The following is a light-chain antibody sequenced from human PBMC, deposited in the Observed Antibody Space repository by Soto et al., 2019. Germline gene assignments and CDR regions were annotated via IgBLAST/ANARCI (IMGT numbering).Light chain of an antibody. J-gene: IGKJ1*01. Sequence: EIVLTQSPGTLSLSPGERATLSCRARQSVSSSYLAWYQQKPGQAPRLLIYGASSRATGIPDRFSGSGSGTDFTLTISRLEPEDFAVYYCQQYGSSHTTFGQGTKVEIK. CDR2: GAS. CDR1: QSVSSSY. CDR3: QQYGSSHTT. V-gene: IGKV3-20*01.